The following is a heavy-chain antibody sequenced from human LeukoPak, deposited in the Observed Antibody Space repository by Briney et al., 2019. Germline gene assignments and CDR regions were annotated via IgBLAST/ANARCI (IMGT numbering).Heavy chain of an antibody. CDR1: GGSISSGSYY. D-gene: IGHD4-17*01. Sequence: SETLSLTCTVSGGSISSGSYYWGWIRQPPGKGLEWTGSIYYSGSTYYNPSLKSRVTISVDTSKNQFSLKLSSVTAADTAVYYCARLGGDYGYWGQGTLVTVSS. CDR3: ARLGGDYGY. J-gene: IGHJ4*02. V-gene: IGHV4-39*01. CDR2: IYYSGST.